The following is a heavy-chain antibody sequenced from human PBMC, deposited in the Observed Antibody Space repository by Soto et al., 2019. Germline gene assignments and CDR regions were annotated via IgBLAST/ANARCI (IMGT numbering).Heavy chain of an antibody. V-gene: IGHV3-11*06. CDR1: GFTSNDFY. CDR2: ISSSGSYI. D-gene: IGHD5-12*01. J-gene: IGHJ4*02. CDR3: AREIRDGYKFYFDF. Sequence: SGGSLRLSCAASGFTSNDFYMSWICQAPGKGLEWISYISSSGSYIRYADSVKGRLTISRDKAKNSVYLQMNSLRAEDTAVYYCAREIRDGYKFYFDFWGQGTLVTVS.